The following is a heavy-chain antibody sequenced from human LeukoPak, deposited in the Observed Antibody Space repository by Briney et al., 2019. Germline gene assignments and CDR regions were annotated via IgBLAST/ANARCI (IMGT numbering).Heavy chain of an antibody. J-gene: IGHJ3*02. V-gene: IGHV1-18*01. D-gene: IGHD2-8*01. CDR3: ASTYCTNGVCYMDDAFDI. CDR2: ISAYNGNT. Sequence: ASVKVSCKASGYTFTSYGISWVRQAPGQGLEWMGWISAYNGNTNYAQKLQGRVTMTTDTSTSTAYMELRSLRSDDTAVYYCASTYCTNGVCYMDDAFDIWGQGTMVTVSS. CDR1: GYTFTSYG.